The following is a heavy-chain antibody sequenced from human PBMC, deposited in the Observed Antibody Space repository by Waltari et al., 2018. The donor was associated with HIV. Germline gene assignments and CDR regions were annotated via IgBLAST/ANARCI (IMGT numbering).Heavy chain of an antibody. Sequence: QVQLVQSGAEVKKPGASVKVSCKASGYTFTGYYMHWVRQAPGQGLEWMGRINPNSGGTNYAQKFQGRVTMTRDTSISTAYMELSRLRSDDTAVYYCARDPGRDIVVVVAARWGQGTLVTVSS. CDR2: INPNSGGT. CDR1: GYTFTGYY. D-gene: IGHD2-15*01. V-gene: IGHV1-2*06. CDR3: ARDPGRDIVVVVAAR. J-gene: IGHJ4*02.